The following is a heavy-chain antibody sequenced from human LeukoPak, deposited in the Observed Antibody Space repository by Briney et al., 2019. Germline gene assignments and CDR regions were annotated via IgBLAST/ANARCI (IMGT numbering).Heavy chain of an antibody. CDR2: INHSGST. CDR3: ARTSRGSGYYGYYYYGMDV. D-gene: IGHD3-22*01. CDR1: GGSFGGYY. J-gene: IGHJ6*02. V-gene: IGHV4-34*01. Sequence: SETLSLTCAVYGGSFGGYYWSWIRQPPGEGLEWIGEINHSGSTNYNPSLKSRVTISVDTSKNQFSLKLGSVTAADTAVYYCARTSRGSGYYGYYYYGMDVWGQGTTVTVSS.